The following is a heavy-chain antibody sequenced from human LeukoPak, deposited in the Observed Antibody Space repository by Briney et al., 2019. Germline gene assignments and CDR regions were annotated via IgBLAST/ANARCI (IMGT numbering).Heavy chain of an antibody. D-gene: IGHD3-9*01. CDR2: IHASGTT. CDR1: GGSISSTTYY. Sequence: PSETLSLTCTVSGGSISSTTYYWSWIRQPAGKGLEWIGRIHASGTTNYNPSLKSRITISVDTSKNQFSLKLSSVTAADTAVYYCARDFDSPLAIDIWGQGTMVTVSS. V-gene: IGHV4-61*02. CDR3: ARDFDSPLAIDI. J-gene: IGHJ3*02.